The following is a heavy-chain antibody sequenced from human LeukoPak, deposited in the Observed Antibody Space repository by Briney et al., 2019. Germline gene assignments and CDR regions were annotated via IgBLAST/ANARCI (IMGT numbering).Heavy chain of an antibody. V-gene: IGHV1-2*02. J-gene: IGHJ4*02. CDR1: GYTFTAYY. Sequence: GASVKVSCKASGYTFTAYYMHWVRQAPGQGLEWMGWMNPNSGGTNYAQKFQGRVTMTRATSIRTANMELGRLRSDDTAVYYCARGYYGSGGELDYWGQGTLVTVSS. D-gene: IGHD3-10*01. CDR2: MNPNSGGT. CDR3: ARGYYGSGGELDY.